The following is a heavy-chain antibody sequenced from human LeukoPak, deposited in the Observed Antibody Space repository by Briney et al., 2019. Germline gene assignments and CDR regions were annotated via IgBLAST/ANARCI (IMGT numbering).Heavy chain of an antibody. CDR3: ARGPGSWAIKYYYGMDV. Sequence: SETLSLTCAVYGGSFSGYYWSWIRQPPGKGLEWIGEIKHSGSTSYNPSLKSRVTISVDTSKNQFSLKLSSVTAADTAVYYCARGPGSWAIKYYYGMDVWGQGTTVTVSS. J-gene: IGHJ6*02. D-gene: IGHD6-13*01. CDR2: IKHSGST. V-gene: IGHV4-34*01. CDR1: GGSFSGYY.